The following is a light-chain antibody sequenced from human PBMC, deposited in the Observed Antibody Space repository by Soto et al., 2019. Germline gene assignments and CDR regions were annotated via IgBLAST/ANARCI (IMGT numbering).Light chain of an antibody. CDR3: QQYHTTPLS. V-gene: IGKV4-1*01. CDR2: WAS. CDR1: QSVLFSSNNKNY. J-gene: IGKJ4*01. Sequence: DIVMTQSPDSLTVSLGERATFNCKSSQSVLFSSNNKNYLAWYQQKPGQPPKLLIYWASTRESGVPDRFSGSGSGTDFTLTINALQAEDVAVYYCQQYHTTPLSFGGGTKVAIK.